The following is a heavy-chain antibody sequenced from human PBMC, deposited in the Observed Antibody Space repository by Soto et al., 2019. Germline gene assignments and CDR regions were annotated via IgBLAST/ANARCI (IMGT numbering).Heavy chain of an antibody. V-gene: IGHV3-30*18. J-gene: IGHJ4*02. Sequence: PGGSLRLSCAASGFTFSSYGMHWVRQAPGKGLEWVAVISYDGSNKYYADSVKGRFTISRDNSKNTLYLQMNSLRAEDTAVYYCVKGPRKVVVPAAIFDYWGQGTLVTVSS. CDR1: GFTFSSYG. CDR3: VKGPRKVVVPAAIFDY. CDR2: ISYDGSNK. D-gene: IGHD2-2*01.